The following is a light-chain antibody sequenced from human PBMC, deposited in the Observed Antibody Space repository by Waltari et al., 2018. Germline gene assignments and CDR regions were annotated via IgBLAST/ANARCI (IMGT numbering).Light chain of an antibody. Sequence: IQMTQSPSTLSASVGHRVTITCRASQSISTLLAWYQQKPGKAPKVLIYKASTLESGVPSRFSGSGSGTEFTLTISSLQPDDIATYYCQQYNFFSRTFGQGTKVEFK. CDR1: QSISTL. J-gene: IGKJ1*01. CDR2: KAS. CDR3: QQYNFFSRT. V-gene: IGKV1-5*03.